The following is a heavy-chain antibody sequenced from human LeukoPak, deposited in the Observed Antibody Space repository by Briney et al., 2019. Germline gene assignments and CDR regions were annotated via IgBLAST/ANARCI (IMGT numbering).Heavy chain of an antibody. Sequence: PGGSLRLSCAASGFTFSSYSMNWVRQAPGKGLEWVSSISSSSSYIYYADSVKGRFTISRDNSKNTLYLQMNSLRAEDTAVYYCARDEDDSSGYYSTGGMDVWGQGTTVTVSS. D-gene: IGHD3-22*01. V-gene: IGHV3-21*01. CDR1: GFTFSSYS. CDR3: ARDEDDSSGYYSTGGMDV. CDR2: ISSSSSYI. J-gene: IGHJ6*02.